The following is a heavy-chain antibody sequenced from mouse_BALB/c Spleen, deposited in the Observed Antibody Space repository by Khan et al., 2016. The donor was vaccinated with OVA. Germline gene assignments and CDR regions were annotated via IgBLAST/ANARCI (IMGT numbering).Heavy chain of an antibody. J-gene: IGHJ3*01. CDR2: FYPADGNT. V-gene: IGHV1-80*01. D-gene: IGHD2-14*01. CDR3: ARSGYDYFAY. Sequence: VQLQQSGAELVRPGSSVKISCKASGYAISNYLMNWVKQGPGQGLEWIGQFYPADGNTNYNAKFKDKATLTADKSSSTAYIQLSSLTSEDTAVSVGARSGYDYFAYWGQGTLVTVSA. CDR1: GYAISNYL.